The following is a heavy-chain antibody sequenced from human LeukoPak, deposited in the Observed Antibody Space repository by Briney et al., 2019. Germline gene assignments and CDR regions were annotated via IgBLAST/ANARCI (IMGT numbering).Heavy chain of an antibody. Sequence: PSETLSLTYTVSGGSISSGAYYWSWIRQHPGKGLEWIGYIYYSGNTYYNPSLKSRVTISVDTSKTQFSLKLSSVTAADTAVYSCARMPPEGSSDYGWFDPWGQGTLVTVSS. D-gene: IGHD3-22*01. V-gene: IGHV4-31*03. CDR3: ARMPPEGSSDYGWFDP. CDR2: IYYSGNT. J-gene: IGHJ5*02. CDR1: GGSISSGAYY.